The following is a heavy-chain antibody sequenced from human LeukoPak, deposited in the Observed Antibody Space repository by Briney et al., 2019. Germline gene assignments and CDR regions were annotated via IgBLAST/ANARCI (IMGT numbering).Heavy chain of an antibody. D-gene: IGHD3-10*01. CDR2: ISYSGDT. CDR1: GGSISSFH. CDR3: ARVYGSGTYYLYFDY. J-gene: IGHJ4*02. V-gene: IGHV4-59*01. Sequence: SETLSLTCTVSGGSISSFHWSWIRQPPGKGLEWIGYISYSGDTKYSPSLKSRVTISEDTSKNQFSLKLSSVTAADTAVYYCARVYGSGTYYLYFDYWGQGTLVTVSS.